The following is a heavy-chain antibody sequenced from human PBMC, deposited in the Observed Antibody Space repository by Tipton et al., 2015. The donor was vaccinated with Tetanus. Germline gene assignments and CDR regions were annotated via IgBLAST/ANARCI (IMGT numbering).Heavy chain of an antibody. D-gene: IGHD3-22*01. Sequence: QPGTEVKKPGASVKVSCKASGYTFTGYYMHWVRQAPGQGLEWMGWINPNSGGTNYAQKFQGRVTMTRDTSISTAYMEVSRLRSDDTAIYYCARGMVYDSSGVDDFWGQGTLVTVSS. CDR3: ARGMVYDSSGVDDF. J-gene: IGHJ4*02. CDR1: GYTFTGYY. V-gene: IGHV1-2*02. CDR2: INPNSGGT.